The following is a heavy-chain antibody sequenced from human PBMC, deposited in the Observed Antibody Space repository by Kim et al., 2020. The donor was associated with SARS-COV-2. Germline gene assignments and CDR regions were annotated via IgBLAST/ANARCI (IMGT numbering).Heavy chain of an antibody. CDR1: GGSFSGYY. CDR2: INHSGST. V-gene: IGHV4-34*01. D-gene: IGHD6-13*01. Sequence: SETLSLTCAVYGGSFSGYYWSWIRQPPGKGLEWIGEINHSGSTNYNPSLKSRVTISVDTSKNQFSLKLSSVTAADTAVYYCARFQTLGYSSKMDVWGKGT. J-gene: IGHJ6*03. CDR3: ARFQTLGYSSKMDV.